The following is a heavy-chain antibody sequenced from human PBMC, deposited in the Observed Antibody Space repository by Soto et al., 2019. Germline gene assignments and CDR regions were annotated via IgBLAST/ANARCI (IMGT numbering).Heavy chain of an antibody. J-gene: IGHJ4*02. Sequence: QVQLVQSGAEVKKPGSSLKVSCKASGGPFSTYTISWVRQAPGQGLEWMGRIIPILGVANYAQKFQGRVSITAHKSTTTSYMELSSLRSEDTAMYYCAKVRGGAYAEGYYFDFWGQGTLVTVSS. V-gene: IGHV1-69*02. CDR2: IIPILGVA. CDR3: AKVRGGAYAEGYYFDF. CDR1: GGPFSTYT. D-gene: IGHD3-16*01.